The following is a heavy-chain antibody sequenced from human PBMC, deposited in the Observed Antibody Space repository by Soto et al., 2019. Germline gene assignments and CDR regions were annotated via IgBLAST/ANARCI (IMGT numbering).Heavy chain of an antibody. D-gene: IGHD6-19*01. CDR3: AESPPHIAVAGTAGEVWFDP. CDR2: IYYSGST. V-gene: IGHV4-39*01. J-gene: IGHJ5*02. CDR1: GGSISSSSYY. Sequence: SETLSLTCTVSGGSISSSSYYWGWIRQPPGKGLEWIGSIYYSGSTYYNPSLKSRVTISVDTSKNQFSLKLSSVTAADTAVYYCAESPPHIAVAGTAGEVWFDPWGQGTLVTVSS.